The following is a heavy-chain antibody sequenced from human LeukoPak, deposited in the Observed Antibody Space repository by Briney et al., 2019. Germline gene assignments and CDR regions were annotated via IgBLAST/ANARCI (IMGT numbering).Heavy chain of an antibody. CDR2: INHSGST. Sequence: TTSETLSLTCTVSGGSISSGTYYWSWIRQPPGKGLEWIGEINHSGSTNYNPSLKSRVTISVDTSKNQFSLKLSSVTAADTAVYYCARHPTIYYGSGSYYRKKNWFDPWGQGTLVTVSS. V-gene: IGHV4-39*01. CDR1: GGSISSGTYY. J-gene: IGHJ5*02. CDR3: ARHPTIYYGSGSYYRKKNWFDP. D-gene: IGHD3-10*01.